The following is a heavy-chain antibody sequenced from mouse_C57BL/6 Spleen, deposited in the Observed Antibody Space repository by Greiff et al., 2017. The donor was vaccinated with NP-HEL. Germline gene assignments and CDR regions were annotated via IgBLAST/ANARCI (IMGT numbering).Heavy chain of an antibody. CDR1: GFTFSSYG. CDR3: ARRHYGSRKEYFDV. V-gene: IGHV5-6*02. J-gene: IGHJ1*03. CDR2: ISSGGSYT. Sequence: EVKLVESGGDLVKPGGSLKLSCAASGFTFSSYGMSWVRQTPDKRLEWVATISSGGSYTYYPDSVKGRFTISRDNAKNTLYLQMSSLKSEDTAMYYCARRHYGSRKEYFDVWGTGTTVTVSS. D-gene: IGHD1-1*01.